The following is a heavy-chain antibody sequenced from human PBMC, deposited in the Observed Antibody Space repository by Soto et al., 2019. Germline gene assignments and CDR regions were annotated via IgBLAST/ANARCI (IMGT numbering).Heavy chain of an antibody. CDR2: TYIGGMA. Sequence: PSETLSLTCTVSGASFTDGSLFWGWIRQSPGKGVEWIASTYIGGMAYYNPSLRSRVTISVDTSKSHFSLKLTSVTAADTAMFYCARVSIAADGPFIDHWGQGALVTVSS. CDR1: GASFTDGSLF. D-gene: IGHD6-25*01. V-gene: IGHV4-39*02. CDR3: ARVSIAADGPFIDH. J-gene: IGHJ4*02.